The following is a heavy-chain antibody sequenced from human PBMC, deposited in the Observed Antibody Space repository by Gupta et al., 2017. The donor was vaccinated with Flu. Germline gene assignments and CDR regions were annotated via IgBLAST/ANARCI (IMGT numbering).Heavy chain of an antibody. V-gene: IGHV4-59*12. CDR2: AYYSGSA. Sequence: VQLQESGPGLLKPSAPLSLTCTVSGGPISNYYWTWLRQPPGEGLEWMGQAYYSGSANYNPSRKSRVTCSVDTSKNQFALKLSSVTAADTAVYYCARGLGRRDVWGKGTTGIVSS. D-gene: IGHD1-26*01. CDR1: GGPISNYY. J-gene: IGHJ6*04. CDR3: ARGLGRRDV.